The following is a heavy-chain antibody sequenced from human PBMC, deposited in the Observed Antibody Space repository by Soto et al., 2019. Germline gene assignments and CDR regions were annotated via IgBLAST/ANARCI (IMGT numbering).Heavy chain of an antibody. CDR2: INHSGST. D-gene: IGHD3-10*01. V-gene: IGHV4-34*01. J-gene: IGHJ4*02. CDR3: ARARSYYGSGSYHCYFDY. CDR1: GGSFSGYY. Sequence: SETLSLTCAVYGGSFSGYYWSWIRQPPGKGLEWIGEINHSGSTNYNPSLKSRVTISVDTSKNQFSLKLSSVTAADTAVYYCARARSYYGSGSYHCYFDYWGQGTLVTVSS.